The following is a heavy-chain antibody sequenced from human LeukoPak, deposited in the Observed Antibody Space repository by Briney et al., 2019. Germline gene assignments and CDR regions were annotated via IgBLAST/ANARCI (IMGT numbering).Heavy chain of an antibody. J-gene: IGHJ4*02. V-gene: IGHV1-69*04. Sequence: SVKVSCKASGGTFSSYAISWVRQAPGQGLEWMGRIIPILGIANYAQKFQGRVTITTDESTSTAYMELSSLRSEDTAVYYCATPPPFAAAVTYFDYWGQGTLVTVSS. D-gene: IGHD6-13*01. CDR1: GGTFSSYA. CDR3: ATPPPFAAAVTYFDY. CDR2: IIPILGIA.